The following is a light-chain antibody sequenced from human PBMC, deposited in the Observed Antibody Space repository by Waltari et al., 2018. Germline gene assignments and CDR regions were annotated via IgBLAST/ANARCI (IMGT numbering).Light chain of an antibody. V-gene: IGLV3-19*01. Sequence: SSELTQAPAVSVALGQTVRIPCPGERLRSYFSNRYQQKPGQAPVLSMYAKTNRPSGIPDRFSGSRSGNTASLSITGAQAEDEADYYCNSRDRSGNHLVFGGGTTLTVL. CDR1: RLRSYF. CDR3: NSRDRSGNHLV. CDR2: AKT. J-gene: IGLJ2*01.